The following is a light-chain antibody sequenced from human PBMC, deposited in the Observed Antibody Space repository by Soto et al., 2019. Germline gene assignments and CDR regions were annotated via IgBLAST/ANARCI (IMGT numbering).Light chain of an antibody. V-gene: IGKV3-15*01. CDR1: QSVSSM. Sequence: EIVMTQSPATLSVSPGERATLSCMASQSVSSMLAWYQQKPGQAPRLLIHGASTRATGIPARFSGSGSGTEFTPTISSLQPEDFAVSYCQQYNYGPPWTVSQGTKVEIK. CDR2: GAS. J-gene: IGKJ1*01. CDR3: QQYNYGPPWT.